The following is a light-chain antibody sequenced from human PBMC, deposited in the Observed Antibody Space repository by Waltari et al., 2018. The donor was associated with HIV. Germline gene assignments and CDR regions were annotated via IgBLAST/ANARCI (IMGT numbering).Light chain of an antibody. J-gene: IGLJ3*02. CDR3: AAWDDSLRGLV. Sequence: QSVLTQPPSASGTPGQRVTISCSGSSSNIGSNYVFWYQQLPGTAPKLVIYRNNQRPAGVPDRFSGSKSGTSAALAISGLRSDDEADYYCAAWDDSLRGLVFGGGTKLTVL. V-gene: IGLV1-47*01. CDR1: SSNIGSNY. CDR2: RNN.